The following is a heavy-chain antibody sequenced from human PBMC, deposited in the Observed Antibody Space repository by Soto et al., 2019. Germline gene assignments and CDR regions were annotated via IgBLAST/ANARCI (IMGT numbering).Heavy chain of an antibody. V-gene: IGHV3-74*01. J-gene: IGHJ4*02. Sequence: XGCLRLSCAASGCTFSMYCMHWVRQVPGKGPEWVSRINDDGSSTNYADSVKGRFTISRDNAKNTLYLQMNDLRAEDTAVYYCTRGHRSTSTGTGAFWGQGTLVTVSS. CDR2: INDDGSST. CDR1: GCTFSMYC. CDR3: TRGHRSTSTGTGAF. D-gene: IGHD1-1*01.